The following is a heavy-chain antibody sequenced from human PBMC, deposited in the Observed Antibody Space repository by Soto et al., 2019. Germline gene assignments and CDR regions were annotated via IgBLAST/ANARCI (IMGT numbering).Heavy chain of an antibody. CDR3: AKDRDYDSYFDY. CDR1: GFTFSSYA. D-gene: IGHD3-22*01. V-gene: IGHV3-23*01. Sequence: GGSLRLSCAASGFTFSSYAMSWVRQAPGKGLEWVSGVSGGSFSTYYADSVKGRFTVSRDNSKNTLYLQMNSLRAEDTAVYYCAKDRDYDSYFDYWGQGTLVTVSS. J-gene: IGHJ4*02. CDR2: VSGGSFST.